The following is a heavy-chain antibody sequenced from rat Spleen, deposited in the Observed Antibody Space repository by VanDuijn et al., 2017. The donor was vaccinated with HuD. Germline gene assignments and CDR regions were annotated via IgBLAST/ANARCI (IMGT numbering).Heavy chain of an antibody. CDR2: ISPSGGST. J-gene: IGHJ3*01. CDR1: GFTFRNYD. V-gene: IGHV5-25*01. D-gene: IGHD4-3*01. CDR3: ARLGGLRNWFAY. Sequence: EVQLVESGGGLVQPGRSLKLSCATSGFTFRNYDMAWVRQAPTKGLEWVASISPSGGSTYYRDSVKGRFTISRDDEESTLYLQMDSLRSEDTATYFCARLGGLRNWFAYWGQGTLVTVSS.